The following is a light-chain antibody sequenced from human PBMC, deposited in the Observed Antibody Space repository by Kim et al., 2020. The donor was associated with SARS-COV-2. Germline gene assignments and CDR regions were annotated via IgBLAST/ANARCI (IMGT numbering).Light chain of an antibody. CDR2: WAS. CDR1: QSVLSSSKNKNY. CDR3: KHYFGPPYT. J-gene: IGKJ2*01. V-gene: IGKV4-1*01. Sequence: RANIKRQSRQSVLSSSKNKNYLAWYQQKPGQAPKLLIHWASRRGRGVPYRFSGRGSGADFNLTISRLEAEEVAGYYRKHYFGPPYTFGQGTKLEI.